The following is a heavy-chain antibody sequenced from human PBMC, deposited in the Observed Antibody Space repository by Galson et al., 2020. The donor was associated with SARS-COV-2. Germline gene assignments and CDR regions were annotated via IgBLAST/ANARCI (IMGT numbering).Heavy chain of an antibody. CDR3: ARDHKAAAGTWEYYYYGMDV. D-gene: IGHD6-13*01. Sequence: SETLSLTCTVSGGSISSYYWSWIRQPPGKGLEWIGYIYYSGSTNYNPSLKSRVTISVDTSKNQFSLKLSSVTAADTAVYYCARDHKAAAGTWEYYYYGMDVWGQGTTVTVSS. J-gene: IGHJ6*02. CDR1: GGSISSYY. V-gene: IGHV4-59*01. CDR2: IYYSGST.